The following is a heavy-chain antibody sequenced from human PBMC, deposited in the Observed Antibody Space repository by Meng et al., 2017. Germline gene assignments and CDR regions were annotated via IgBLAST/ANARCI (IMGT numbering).Heavy chain of an antibody. CDR3: ARAPRFYYYYDSSGYYHI. J-gene: IGHJ3*02. CDR2: IKQDGSEK. Sequence: GESLKISCAASGFTFSSYWTSWVRQAPGKGLEWVANIKQDGSEKYYVDSVKGRFTISRDNAKNSLYLQMNSLRAEDTAVYYCARAPRFYYYYDSSGYYHIWGQGTMVTVSS. CDR1: GFTFSSYW. V-gene: IGHV3-7*01. D-gene: IGHD3-22*01.